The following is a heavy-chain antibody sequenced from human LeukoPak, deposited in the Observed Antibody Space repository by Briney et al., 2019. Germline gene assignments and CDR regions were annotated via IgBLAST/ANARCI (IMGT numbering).Heavy chain of an antibody. CDR3: ARDWGVIITEFDY. D-gene: IGHD3-10*01. J-gene: IGHJ4*02. Sequence: GGSLRLSCAASGFTFSSYGMSWVRQAPGKGLEWVSAISGSGGSTYYADSVKGRFTISRDNSKNTLYLQMNSLRAEDTAVYYCARDWGVIITEFDYWGQGTLVTVSS. CDR1: GFTFSSYG. V-gene: IGHV3-23*01. CDR2: ISGSGGST.